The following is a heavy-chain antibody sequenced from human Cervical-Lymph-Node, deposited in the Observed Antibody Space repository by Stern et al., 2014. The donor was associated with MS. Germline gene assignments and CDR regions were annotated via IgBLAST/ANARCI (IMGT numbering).Heavy chain of an antibody. D-gene: IGHD2-2*02. CDR3: ARDQIPYYYYGMDV. CDR2: VMPIFGTV. CDR1: GGTFSSHA. Sequence: QEQLVQSGAAVKKPGSSVKVSCQTSGGTFSSHAINWVRQAPGQGLEWMGGVMPIFGTVDYAQKCQGRLTIPADESTNTAYMELSSLRSEDTAVYYCARDQIPYYYYGMDVWGQGTTVTVSS. V-gene: IGHV1-69*01. J-gene: IGHJ6*02.